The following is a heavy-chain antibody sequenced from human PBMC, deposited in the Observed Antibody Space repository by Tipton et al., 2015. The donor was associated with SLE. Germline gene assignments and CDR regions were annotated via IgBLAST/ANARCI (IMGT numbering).Heavy chain of an antibody. CDR3: ARRELLWPMDAFDI. D-gene: IGHD3-10*01. J-gene: IGHJ3*02. CDR2: IRYDGSAK. Sequence: SLRLSCAASGFTFSNYGMHWVRQAPGKGLEWVAFIRYDGSAKDYADSVKGRFTISRDNSKNTLYLQMNSLTAEDTAVYYCARRELLWPMDAFDIWGQGTRVIVSS. V-gene: IGHV3-30*02. CDR1: GFTFSNYG.